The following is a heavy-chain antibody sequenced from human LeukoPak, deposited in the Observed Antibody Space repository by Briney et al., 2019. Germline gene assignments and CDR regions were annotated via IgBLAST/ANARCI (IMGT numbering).Heavy chain of an antibody. CDR1: GGSIAPHY. CDR3: ARQNDFMVVPVD. V-gene: IGHV4-59*08. J-gene: IGHJ4*02. Sequence: SETLSLTCFVSGGSIAPHYWTWIRQPPGKGLEWIGNVDYTGTTKCNPSLKSRATLSADMLKNQFSLNLTSVSAADTAVYYCARQNDFMVVPVDWGQGTLVTVSS. D-gene: IGHD2-2*01. CDR2: VDYTGTT.